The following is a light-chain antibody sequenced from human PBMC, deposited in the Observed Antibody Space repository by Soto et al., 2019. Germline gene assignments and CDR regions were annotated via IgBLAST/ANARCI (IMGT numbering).Light chain of an antibody. CDR2: WAS. CDR1: QSGLFRPNNKNY. V-gene: IGKV4-1*01. CDR3: QHYYSDPYT. J-gene: IGKJ2*01. Sequence: DLGINQSSDPLAVSLGEGGHLNLKSSQSGLFRPNNKNYLAWYQQKPGQRPKLLIHWASTRESGVPDRFSGSGSGTDFTLTISSLQAEDVAVYYCQHYYSDPYTFGQGTKLEIK.